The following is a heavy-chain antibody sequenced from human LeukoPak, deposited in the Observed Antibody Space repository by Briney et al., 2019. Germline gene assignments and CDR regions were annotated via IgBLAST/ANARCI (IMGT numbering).Heavy chain of an antibody. CDR1: GYTFTSYG. Sequence: GASVKVSCKASGYTFTSYGISWVRQAPGQGLEWMGWISAYNGNTNYAQKLQGRVTMTTDTSTSTAYMELRSLRSDDTAVYYCARRKSGTLEVVWFDPWGQGTLVTVSS. V-gene: IGHV1-18*01. D-gene: IGHD2-21*01. CDR2: ISAYNGNT. CDR3: ARRKSGTLEVVWFDP. J-gene: IGHJ5*02.